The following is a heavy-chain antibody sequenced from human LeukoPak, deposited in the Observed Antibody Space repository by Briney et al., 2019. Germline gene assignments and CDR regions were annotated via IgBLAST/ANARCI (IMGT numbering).Heavy chain of an antibody. J-gene: IGHJ1*01. D-gene: IGHD2-2*01. CDR3: AKDRQAYQPEGFQH. CDR2: ISGSGGST. CDR1: GFTFSSYA. Sequence: GGSLRLSCAASGFTFSSYAMSWVRQAPGKGLESVSAISGSGGSTYYADSVKGRFTISRDNSRNTLYQQMNSLRAEDTAVYYCAKDRQAYQPEGFQHWGQGTLVTVSS. V-gene: IGHV3-23*01.